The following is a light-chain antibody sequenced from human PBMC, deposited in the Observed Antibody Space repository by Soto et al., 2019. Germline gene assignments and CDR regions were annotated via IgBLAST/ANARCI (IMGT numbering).Light chain of an antibody. CDR1: QSVNNN. CDR2: GAS. Sequence: EVVLTQSPATLSVSPGEGATLSCRASQSVNNNLAWYQQKPGQAPRLLIYGASTRATDIPGRFSGSGSGTEFTLTVSSLQAEDFAVYSCQQYNSWPLTFGGGTKVEIK. CDR3: QQYNSWPLT. J-gene: IGKJ4*01. V-gene: IGKV3-15*01.